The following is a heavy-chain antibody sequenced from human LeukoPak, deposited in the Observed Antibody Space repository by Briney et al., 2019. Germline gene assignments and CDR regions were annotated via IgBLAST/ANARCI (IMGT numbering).Heavy chain of an antibody. CDR2: INPNSGGT. J-gene: IGHJ5*02. CDR3: ARGRITMIVVVMGNNWFDP. V-gene: IGHV1-2*02. Sequence: GASVKVSCKASGYTFTGYYMHWVRQAPGQGLEWMGWINPNSGGTNYAQKFQGRVTMTRDTSISTAYMELSRLRSDDTAVYYCARGRITMIVVVMGNNWFDPWGQGTLVTVSS. CDR1: GYTFTGYY. D-gene: IGHD3-22*01.